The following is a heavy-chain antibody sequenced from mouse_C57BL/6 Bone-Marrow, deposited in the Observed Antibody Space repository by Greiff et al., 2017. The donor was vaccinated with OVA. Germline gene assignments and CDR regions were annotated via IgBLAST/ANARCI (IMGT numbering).Heavy chain of an antibody. Sequence: VQLQQSGAELVRPGASVKLSCTASGFNIKDYYMHWVKQRPEQGLEWIGRIDPEDGDTEYAPQFQGKATLTADTSSNTAYLQLSSLTSEDTAVYYCTTALTTVVAPGFAYWGQGTLVTVSA. J-gene: IGHJ3*01. D-gene: IGHD1-1*01. CDR2: IDPEDGDT. V-gene: IGHV14-1*01. CDR3: TTALTTVVAPGFAY. CDR1: GFNIKDYY.